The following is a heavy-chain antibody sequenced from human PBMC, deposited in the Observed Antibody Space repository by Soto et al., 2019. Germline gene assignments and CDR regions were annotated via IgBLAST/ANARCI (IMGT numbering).Heavy chain of an antibody. D-gene: IGHD2-2*01. CDR2: IYYSGRT. CDR3: ARDRLVVVPAAIWRTEYYYYYYMDV. CDR1: GGSISSYY. Sequence: QVQLQESGPGLVKPSETLSLTCTVSGGSISSYYWSWIRQPPGKGLEWIGYIYYSGRTNYNPSLKSRVTISVDTSKNQFSLKLSSVTAADTAVYYCARDRLVVVPAAIWRTEYYYYYYMDVWGKGTTVTVSS. J-gene: IGHJ6*03. V-gene: IGHV4-59*01.